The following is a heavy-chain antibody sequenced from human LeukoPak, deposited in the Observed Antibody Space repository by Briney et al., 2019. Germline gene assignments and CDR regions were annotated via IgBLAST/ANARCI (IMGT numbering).Heavy chain of an antibody. CDR1: GYTFTTYD. D-gene: IGHD3-10*01. J-gene: IGHJ4*02. V-gene: IGHV1-8*01. Sequence: GASVKVSCKASGYTFTTYDINWVRQATGQGLEWMGWMNPNSGNTGYSQKFQGRVTMTRNTSMSTAYMELNSPRSEDTAVYCCARANYYGSGKKDLDYWGQGTLVTVSS. CDR2: MNPNSGNT. CDR3: ARANYYGSGKKDLDY.